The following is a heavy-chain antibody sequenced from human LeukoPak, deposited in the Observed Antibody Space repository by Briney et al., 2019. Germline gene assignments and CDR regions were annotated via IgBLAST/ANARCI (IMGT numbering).Heavy chain of an antibody. D-gene: IGHD3-22*01. V-gene: IGHV3-74*01. CDR2: INSDGSST. J-gene: IGHJ4*02. CDR3: TRSYYYDSSGYRNDY. Sequence: GGSLRLSCAASGSTFNSYWMHWVRQAPGKGLVWVSCINSDGSSTSYADSAKGRFTISRDNSKNTLYLQMNSLRAEDTAMYYCTRSYYYDSSGYRNDYWGQGTLVTVSS. CDR1: GSTFNSYW.